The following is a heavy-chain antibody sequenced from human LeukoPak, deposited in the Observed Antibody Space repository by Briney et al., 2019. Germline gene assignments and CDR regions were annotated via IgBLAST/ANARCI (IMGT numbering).Heavy chain of an antibody. Sequence: ASVKVSCKASGGTFSSYAISWVRQAPGQGLEWMGGIIPIFGTANYAQKFQGRVTITADESTSTAYMELSSLRSEDTAVYYCARAPWRYCSGGSCYSNLFESWGQGTLVTVSS. V-gene: IGHV1-69*13. CDR2: IIPIFGTA. CDR1: GGTFSSYA. CDR3: ARAPWRYCSGGSCYSNLFES. D-gene: IGHD2-15*01. J-gene: IGHJ4*02.